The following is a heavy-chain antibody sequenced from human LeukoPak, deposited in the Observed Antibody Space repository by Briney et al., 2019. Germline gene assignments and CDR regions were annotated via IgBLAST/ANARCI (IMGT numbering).Heavy chain of an antibody. CDR1: GGSVSSYY. J-gene: IGHJ2*01. CDR3: ARDGNFDL. Sequence: SETLSLTCTVSGGSVSSYYWSWIRQPPGKGLEWIGYIYYSGSTSYNPSLKSRVTISVDTSKNQFSLNLSSVTAADTAVYYCARDGNFDLWGRGTLVTVSS. D-gene: IGHD1-26*01. V-gene: IGHV4-59*02. CDR2: IYYSGST.